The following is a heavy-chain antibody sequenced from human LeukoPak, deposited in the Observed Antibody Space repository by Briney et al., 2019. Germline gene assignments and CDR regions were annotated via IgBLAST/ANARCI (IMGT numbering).Heavy chain of an antibody. D-gene: IGHD1-7*01. Sequence: SETLSLTCTVSGGSISSSSYYWGWIRQPPGKGLEWIGSIYYSGSTYYNPSLKSRVTISVDTSKNQFSLKLSSVTAADTAVYYCARETVTANGAFDIWGQGTMVAVSS. V-gene: IGHV4-39*07. J-gene: IGHJ3*02. CDR2: IYYSGST. CDR1: GGSISSSSYY. CDR3: ARETVTANGAFDI.